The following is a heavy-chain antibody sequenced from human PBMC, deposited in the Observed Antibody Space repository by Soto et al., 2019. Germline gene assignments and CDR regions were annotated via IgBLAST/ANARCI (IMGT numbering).Heavy chain of an antibody. Sequence: PLETLPLTSTVSGGSSSSGGYSWSWIRQPPGKGLEWIGYIYHSGSTYYNPSLKSRVTISVDTSKNQFSLTLTSVTAADTAVYYCARQGFGVLHGLVDVWGHGTTVTVSS. CDR1: GGSSSSGGYS. J-gene: IGHJ6*02. CDR3: ARQGFGVLHGLVDV. CDR2: IYHSGST. D-gene: IGHD3-10*01. V-gene: IGHV4-30-2*01.